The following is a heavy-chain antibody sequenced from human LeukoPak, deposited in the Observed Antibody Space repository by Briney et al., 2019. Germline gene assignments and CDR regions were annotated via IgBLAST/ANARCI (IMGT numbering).Heavy chain of an antibody. D-gene: IGHD3-16*02. J-gene: IGHJ6*02. CDR1: GYTFTSYG. V-gene: IGHV1-18*01. CDR3: ARDHRDMITFGGVIVKGHEDYYGMDV. CDR2: ISAYNGNT. Sequence: ASVKVSCKASGYTFTSYGISWVRQAPGQGLEWMGWISAYNGNTNYAQKLQGRVTMTTDTSTSTAYMELRSLRSDDTAVYYCARDHRDMITFGGVIVKGHEDYYGMDVWGQGTTVTVSS.